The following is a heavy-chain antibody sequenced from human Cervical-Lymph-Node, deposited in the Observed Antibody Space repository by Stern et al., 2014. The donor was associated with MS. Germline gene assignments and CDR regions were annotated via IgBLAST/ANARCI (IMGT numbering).Heavy chain of an antibody. J-gene: IGHJ4*02. CDR1: GYSFTTNW. CDR3: ARQGYYGSGSSYIGAPFDY. D-gene: IGHD3-10*01. Sequence: VQLVQSGAEVKKTGESLRISCKGSGYSFTTNWISWVRQMPGKGLEWMGRIDPSDSYINYSPSFQGHVTISADKSISTAYLQWSSLKASDTAMYYCARQGYYGSGSSYIGAPFDYWGQGTLVTVSS. CDR2: IDPSDSYI. V-gene: IGHV5-10-1*03.